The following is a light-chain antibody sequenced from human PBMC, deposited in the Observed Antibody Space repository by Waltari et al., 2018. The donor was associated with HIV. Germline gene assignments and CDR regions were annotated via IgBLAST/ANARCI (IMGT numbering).Light chain of an antibody. CDR3: QEYGSSRT. CDR1: QSVSSNY. V-gene: IGKV3-20*01. J-gene: IGKJ1*01. Sequence: EIVLTQSPGTLSLSPGEGATLFCRASQSVSSNYLAWYQQKPGQAPRVLIYAASSRAAGIPDRFSGSGSGTDFTLTISRLEPEDFAVYYCQEYGSSRTFGQGTKVEIK. CDR2: AAS.